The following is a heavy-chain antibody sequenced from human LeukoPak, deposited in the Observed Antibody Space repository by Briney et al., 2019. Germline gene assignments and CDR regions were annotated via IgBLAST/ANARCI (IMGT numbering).Heavy chain of an antibody. CDR3: AKDTYYYDSSYGMDV. CDR2: ISGSGGST. CDR1: GFTVSSNY. V-gene: IGHV3-23*01. J-gene: IGHJ6*02. D-gene: IGHD3-22*01. Sequence: GGSLRLSCAASGFTVSSNYMSWVRQAPGKGLEWVSAISGSGGSTYYADSVKGRFTISRDNSKNTLYLQMNSLRAEDTAVYYCAKDTYYYDSSYGMDVWGQGTTVTVSS.